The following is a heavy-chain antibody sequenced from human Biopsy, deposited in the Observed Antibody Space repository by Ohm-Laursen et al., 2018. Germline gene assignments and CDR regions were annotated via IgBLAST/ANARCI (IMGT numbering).Heavy chain of an antibody. CDR1: GGSMSSGAYN. J-gene: IGHJ5*02. V-gene: IGHV4-31*03. CDR3: ARHPTGFWFDP. CDR2: VFDSGST. Sequence: TLSLTCSASGGSMSSGAYNWNWVRQHPGKGLEWIGYVFDSGSTYYSPSLEGRLTISIDTPKNQFSLNLTSVTAADTAVYYCARHPTGFWFDPWGQGTLVIVSS.